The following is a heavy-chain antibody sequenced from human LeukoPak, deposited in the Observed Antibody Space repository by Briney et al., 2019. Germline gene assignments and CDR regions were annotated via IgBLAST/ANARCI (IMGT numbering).Heavy chain of an antibody. CDR3: AKVRQGLWIDY. V-gene: IGHV3-30*18. D-gene: IGHD5-18*01. CDR1: GFTFSSYG. Sequence: GRSLRLSCAASGFTFSSYGMHWVCQAPGKGLEWVAVISYDGSNKYYADSVKGRFTISRDNSKNTLYLQMNSLRAEDTAVYYCAKVRQGLWIDYWGQGTLVTVSS. J-gene: IGHJ4*02. CDR2: ISYDGSNK.